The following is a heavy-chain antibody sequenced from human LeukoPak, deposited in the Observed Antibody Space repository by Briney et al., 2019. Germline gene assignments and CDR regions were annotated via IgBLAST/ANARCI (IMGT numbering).Heavy chain of an antibody. Sequence: SETLSLTCTVSSGSISPFYWSWIRQPPGKGLEWIGNIFHTGTTNYNPSLSSRLTISVDRSRNDFSLNLRSVTAADTAVYYCVRARDMAFDIWGLGTMVTVSS. CDR1: SGSISPFY. CDR2: IFHTGTT. CDR3: VRARDMAFDI. V-gene: IGHV4-59*01. D-gene: IGHD2-21*02. J-gene: IGHJ3*02.